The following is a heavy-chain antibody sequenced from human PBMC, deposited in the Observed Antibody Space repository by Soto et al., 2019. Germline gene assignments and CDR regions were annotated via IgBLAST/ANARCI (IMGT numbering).Heavy chain of an antibody. CDR1: GGSFSGYY. D-gene: IGHD2-15*01. CDR3: ARRAQNRYCSGGSCYPPRTYYYYYMDV. V-gene: IGHV4-34*01. J-gene: IGHJ6*03. CDR2: INHSGST. Sequence: SETLSLTCAVYGGSFSGYYWSWTRRPPGKGLEWIGEINHSGSTNYNPSLKSRVTISVDTSKNQFSLKLSSVTAADTAVYYCARRAQNRYCSGGSCYPPRTYYYYYMDVWGKGTTVTVSS.